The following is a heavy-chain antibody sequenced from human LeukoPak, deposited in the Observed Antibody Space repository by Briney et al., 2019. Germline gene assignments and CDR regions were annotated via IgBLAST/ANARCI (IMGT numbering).Heavy chain of an antibody. CDR2: INPNSGGT. CDR1: GYTFTGYY. Sequence: ASVKVSCKASGYTFTGYYMHWVRQAPGQGLEWMGWINPNSGGTNYAQKFQGRVTMTRDTSISTAYMELSRLRSDDTAVYYCARDRAGSLYGDNWFDPWGQGTLVTVSS. J-gene: IGHJ5*02. D-gene: IGHD4-17*01. V-gene: IGHV1-2*02. CDR3: ARDRAGSLYGDNWFDP.